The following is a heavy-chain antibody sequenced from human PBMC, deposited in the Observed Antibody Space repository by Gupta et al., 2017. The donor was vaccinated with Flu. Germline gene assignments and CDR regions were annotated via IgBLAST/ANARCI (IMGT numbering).Heavy chain of an antibody. J-gene: IGHJ3*02. CDR2: IRSEAYTGTP. Sequence: EVQLVESVGGLVQPGRSLRLPCTGSGLTFGDYAVTWVRQAPGKGLEWVGFIRSEAYTGTPEYAASVKGRFSISRDDSTNIAYLQMNSLKSEDTAVYYCSRLRTGFWTFDIWGQGTMVIVS. CDR1: GLTFGDYA. CDR3: SRLRTGFWTFDI. V-gene: IGHV3-49*04. D-gene: IGHD3-9*01.